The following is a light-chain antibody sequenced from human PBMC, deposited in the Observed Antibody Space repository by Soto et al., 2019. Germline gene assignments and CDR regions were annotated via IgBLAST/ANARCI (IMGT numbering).Light chain of an antibody. Sequence: DIQMTQSPLSLSASVGDRVTITCRASQSIRSHLNWYQQRPGEAPKLLIYGAASLQSGVPSRFSGSGSGTDFTLSISSLQPEDFATYYCQPSYNTPRTFGPGTKVDI. CDR1: QSIRSH. CDR3: QPSYNTPRT. V-gene: IGKV1-39*01. J-gene: IGKJ3*01. CDR2: GAA.